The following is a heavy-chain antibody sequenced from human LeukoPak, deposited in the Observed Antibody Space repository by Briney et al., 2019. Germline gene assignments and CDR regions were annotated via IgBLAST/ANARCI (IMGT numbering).Heavy chain of an antibody. CDR2: ISAYNGNT. CDR3: ARTVAGPLYFDY. Sequence: ASVKVSCKASGYTFTSYGISWVRQAPGQGLEWMGWISAYNGNTNYTQKLQGRVTMTTDTSTSTAYMELRSLRSDDTAVYYCARTVAGPLYFDYWGQGTLVTVSS. J-gene: IGHJ4*02. D-gene: IGHD6-19*01. CDR1: GYTFTSYG. V-gene: IGHV1-18*01.